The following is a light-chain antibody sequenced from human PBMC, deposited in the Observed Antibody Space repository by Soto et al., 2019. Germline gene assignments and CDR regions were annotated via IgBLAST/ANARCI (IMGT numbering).Light chain of an antibody. CDR1: RGITSY. J-gene: IGKJ4*01. V-gene: IGKV1-9*01. CDR2: GAS. CDR3: QQSFSTPLT. Sequence: IQLTQSPSSLSASVGDSVTITCRASRGITSYLAWYQQKPGKAPNLLIYGASTLQSGVPSRFSGSGSGTDFTLTISSLQAEDFATYFCQQSFSTPLTFGGGTKVDIK.